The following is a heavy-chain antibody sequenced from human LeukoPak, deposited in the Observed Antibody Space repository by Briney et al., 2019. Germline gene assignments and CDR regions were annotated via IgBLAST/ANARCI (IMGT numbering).Heavy chain of an antibody. V-gene: IGHV3-21*04. D-gene: IGHD4-11*01. Sequence: GGSLRLSCAASGFTFSSYSMNWVRQAPGKGLEWVSSISSSSTYIYYADSVKGRFTISRDNSKNTLYLQMNSLRAEDTAVYYCAKSCYSNYCWFDPWGQGTLVTVSS. CDR3: AKSCYSNYCWFDP. CDR2: ISSSSTYI. CDR1: GFTFSSYS. J-gene: IGHJ5*02.